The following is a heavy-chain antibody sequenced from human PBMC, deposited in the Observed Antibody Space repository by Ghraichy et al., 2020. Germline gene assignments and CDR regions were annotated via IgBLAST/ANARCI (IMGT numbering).Heavy chain of an antibody. Sequence: SQTLSLTCAVYGGSFSGYYWSWIRQPPGKGLEWIGEINHSGSTNYNPSLKSRVTISVDTSKNQFSLKLSSVTAADTAVYYCASGEWLPMGYWGQGTLVTVSS. D-gene: IGHD6-19*01. CDR1: GGSFSGYY. V-gene: IGHV4-34*01. J-gene: IGHJ4*02. CDR3: ASGEWLPMGY. CDR2: INHSGST.